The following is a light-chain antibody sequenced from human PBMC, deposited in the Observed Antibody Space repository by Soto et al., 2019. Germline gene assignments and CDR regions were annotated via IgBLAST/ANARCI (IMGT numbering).Light chain of an antibody. Sequence: QSVLTQPPSASGTPGQRVTISCSGSISNIGSNTVNWYQQLPGAAPRLLIYGNNHRPSGAPDRFSGSKSGTSASLAISGLQSEDEADYFCAAWEDSLNGWVFGGGTKLTVL. CDR3: AAWEDSLNGWV. J-gene: IGLJ3*02. V-gene: IGLV1-44*01. CDR1: ISNIGSNT. CDR2: GNN.